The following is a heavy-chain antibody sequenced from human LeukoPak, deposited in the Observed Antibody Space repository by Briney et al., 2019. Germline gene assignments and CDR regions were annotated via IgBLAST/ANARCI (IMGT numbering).Heavy chain of an antibody. V-gene: IGHV3-21*01. Sequence: SGGSLRLSCAASGFTFSSYSMNWVRQAPGKGLEWVSSISSSSSYIYYADSVKGRFTISRDNAKNSLYLQMNILRAEDTAVHYCARGPLTGALPFDYWGQGTLVTVSS. CDR1: GFTFSSYS. CDR3: ARGPLTGALPFDY. D-gene: IGHD7-27*01. CDR2: ISSSSSYI. J-gene: IGHJ4*02.